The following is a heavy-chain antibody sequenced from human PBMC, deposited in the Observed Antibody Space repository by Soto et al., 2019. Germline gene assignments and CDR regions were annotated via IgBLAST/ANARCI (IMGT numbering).Heavy chain of an antibody. J-gene: IGHJ4*02. D-gene: IGHD3-16*01. V-gene: IGHV4-39*01. Sequence: QLQLQESVPGLVKPSATLSLTCTVSGGSIGSPHDYWGWIRQSPGRGLEWIASIYHSGSSYYNPSLKSRITISVDTSKNQFSLNLTSVTAADTAVYYCAKHGLTAYMAYYFDLWGRGTLVTVSS. CDR1: GGSIGSPHDY. CDR3: AKHGLTAYMAYYFDL. CDR2: IYHSGSS.